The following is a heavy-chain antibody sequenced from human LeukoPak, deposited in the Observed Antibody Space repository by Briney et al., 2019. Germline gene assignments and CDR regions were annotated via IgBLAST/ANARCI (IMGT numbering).Heavy chain of an antibody. J-gene: IGHJ6*04. V-gene: IGHV1-69*06. CDR2: IIPIFGTA. D-gene: IGHD4-17*01. Sequence: ASVKVSCKASGGTFSSYAISWVRQAPGQGLEWVGGIIPIFGTANYAQKFQGRVTITADKSTSTAYMELSSLRSEDTAVYYCARDSRDDYGDPTNTYYYYYGMDVWGKGTTVTVSS. CDR3: ARDSRDDYGDPTNTYYYYYGMDV. CDR1: GGTFSSYA.